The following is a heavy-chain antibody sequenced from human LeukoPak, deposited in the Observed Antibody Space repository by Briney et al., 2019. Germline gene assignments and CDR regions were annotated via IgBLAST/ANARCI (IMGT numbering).Heavy chain of an antibody. D-gene: IGHD4-17*01. CDR3: AKKETTVTTFFEN. Sequence: GGSLRLSCEAPGFTFSSKARSGVGQAPGKGVEGVSDISASGGSTYYADSVKGRFTISRDNSKNTLYLQMNSLRAEDTAVYYCAKKETTVTTFFENWGQGTLVTVSS. CDR2: ISASGGST. J-gene: IGHJ4*02. CDR1: GFTFSSKA. V-gene: IGHV3-23*01.